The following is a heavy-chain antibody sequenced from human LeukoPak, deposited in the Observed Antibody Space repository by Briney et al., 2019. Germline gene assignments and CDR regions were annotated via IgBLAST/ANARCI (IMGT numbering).Heavy chain of an antibody. Sequence: GASVKVSCKASGYTFTSYDINWVRQATGQGLEWMGWMNPNSGNTGYAQKFQGRVTITRNTSISTAYMELNSLRSDDTAVYYCARGLATTGTGFWGQGTLVIVSS. J-gene: IGHJ4*02. D-gene: IGHD6-13*01. CDR3: ARGLATTGTGF. CDR2: MNPNSGNT. CDR1: GYTFTSYD. V-gene: IGHV1-8*03.